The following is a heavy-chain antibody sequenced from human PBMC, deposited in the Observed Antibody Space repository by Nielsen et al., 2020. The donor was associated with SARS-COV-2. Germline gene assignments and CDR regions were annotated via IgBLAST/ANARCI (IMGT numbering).Heavy chain of an antibody. D-gene: IGHD1-1*01. CDR2: ISAYNGNT. CDR1: GYTFNSYG. CDR3: ARGTGYDMDV. J-gene: IGHJ6*02. V-gene: IGHV1-18*01. Sequence: ASVKVSCKTSGYTFNSYGISWVRQAPGQGLEWMGWISAYNGNTNYAQKLQGRVTMTRDTSTSTVYMELSTLRSEDTAVYYCARGTGYDMDVWGQGTTVTVSS.